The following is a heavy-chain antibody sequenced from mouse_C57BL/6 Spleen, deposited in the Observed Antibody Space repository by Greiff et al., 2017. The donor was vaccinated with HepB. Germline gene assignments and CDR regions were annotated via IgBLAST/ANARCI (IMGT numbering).Heavy chain of an antibody. J-gene: IGHJ2*01. CDR3: ARRYYGNSPDY. CDR1: GYTFTSYW. CDR2: IYPGSGST. D-gene: IGHD2-1*01. V-gene: IGHV1-55*01. Sequence: VQLQQPGAELVKPGASVKMSCKASGYTFTSYWITWVKQRPGQGLEWIGDIYPGSGSTNYNEKFKSKATLTVDTSSSTAFMQLSSLTSEDSAVYYCARRYYGNSPDYWGQGTTLTVSS.